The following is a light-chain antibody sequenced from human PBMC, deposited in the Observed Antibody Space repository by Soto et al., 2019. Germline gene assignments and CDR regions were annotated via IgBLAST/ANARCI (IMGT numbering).Light chain of an antibody. V-gene: IGKV3-15*01. CDR3: QQHGQWPIT. J-gene: IGKJ5*01. CDR2: GAS. CDR1: QSVSSN. Sequence: IVMTQSPATLSVSPGERATLSCRASQSVSSNLAWYQQKPGQAPRLLIYGASTRATGIPDRFSGSGSGTEFTLTISSLQPEDFATYYCQQHGQWPITFGQGTRLEIK.